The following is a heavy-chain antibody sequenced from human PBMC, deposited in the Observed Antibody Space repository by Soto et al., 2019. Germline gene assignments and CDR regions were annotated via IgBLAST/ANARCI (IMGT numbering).Heavy chain of an antibody. CDR2: MYYSGSS. CDR3: ARHPRDDYNYGGSGIFAS. V-gene: IGHV4-39*01. J-gene: IGHJ4*02. D-gene: IGHD3-16*01. CDR1: GGSISSRTFW. Sequence: QLQLQESGPGLVKPSETLSLTCSVSGGSISSRTFWWAWIRQPPGKGLEWMGDMYYSGSSYSSPSLKSRVTLSVDTSKNQLSLKLNSVTAADTAVYYCARHPRDDYNYGGSGIFASWGQGTLVTGSS.